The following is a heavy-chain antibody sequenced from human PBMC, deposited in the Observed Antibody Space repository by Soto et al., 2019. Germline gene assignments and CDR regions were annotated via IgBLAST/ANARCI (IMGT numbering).Heavy chain of an antibody. V-gene: IGHV4-31*03. D-gene: IGHD2-21*01. CDR3: ATAYCGGDCDSFMGYYYYMAV. CDR1: GGSISSGGYY. CDR2: IYYSGST. J-gene: IGHJ6*03. Sequence: QVQLQESGPGLVKPSQTLSLTCTVSGGSISSGGYYWSWIRQHPGKGLEWIGYIYYSGSTYYNPSLQSRVTISVDTSNNQFSLKLSSVTAADTAVYYCATAYCGGDCDSFMGYYYYMAVWGKGTTVIVSS.